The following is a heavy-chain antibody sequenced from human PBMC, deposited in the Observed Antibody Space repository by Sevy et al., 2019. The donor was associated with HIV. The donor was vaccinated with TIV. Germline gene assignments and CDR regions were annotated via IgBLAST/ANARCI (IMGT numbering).Heavy chain of an antibody. J-gene: IGHJ5*02. CDR3: ARDLSGPSAGFDT. D-gene: IGHD1-26*01. V-gene: IGHV3-48*02. CDR2: IRSSSEII. CDR1: GFTFSTYS. Sequence: GGSLRLSCAASGFTFSTYSMNWVRQTPGKGLEWVSYIRSSSEIIFYADSLKGRFTISRDNAKNSLYLQMNSLRDEDTAVYYCARDLSGPSAGFDTWGQGTLVTVSS.